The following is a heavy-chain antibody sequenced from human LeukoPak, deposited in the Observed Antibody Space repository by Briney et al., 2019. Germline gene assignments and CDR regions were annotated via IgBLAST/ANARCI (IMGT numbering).Heavy chain of an antibody. J-gene: IGHJ5*02. Sequence: GTSLRLSCAGSGFTFSGFAMHWVRQAPGKGLEWVAATSYHGRDKYYADAVSGRFTISRDNSKNTLHLEMNSLRTDDTAVYYCTKEGGGGGRRINLMVGGYGPWGQGTQVTVSS. V-gene: IGHV3-30*04. CDR3: TKEGGGGGRRINLMVGGYGP. D-gene: IGHD3-22*01. CDR1: GFTFSGFA. CDR2: TSYHGRDK.